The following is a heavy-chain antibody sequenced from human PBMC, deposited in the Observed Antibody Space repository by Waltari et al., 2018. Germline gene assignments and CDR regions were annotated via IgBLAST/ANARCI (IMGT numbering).Heavy chain of an antibody. D-gene: IGHD5-18*01. Sequence: EVQLVESGGALVHPGGSLRLSCAASGFTFRSNHMAWVRQAPGKGLEWVASIYAAGSTYYADSVMGPFTISRDNSKNTLHLQMNSLRSEDTAIYYCATARDEETAMVYFDHWGEGSLVSVSS. CDR2: IYAAGST. V-gene: IGHV3-66*02. CDR1: GFTFRSNH. J-gene: IGHJ4*02. CDR3: ATARDEETAMVYFDH.